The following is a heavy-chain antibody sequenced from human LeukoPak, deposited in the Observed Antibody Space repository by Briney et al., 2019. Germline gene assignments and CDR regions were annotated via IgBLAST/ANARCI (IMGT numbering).Heavy chain of an antibody. CDR3: ARYTAVTTGYYYYYYMDV. CDR2: IYPGDSDT. CDR1: GYSFTSYW. V-gene: IGHV5-51*01. D-gene: IGHD4-17*01. Sequence: AGESLKISCKGSGYSFTSYWIGWVRQMPGKGLEWMGIIYPGDSDTRYSPSFQGQVTISADKSISTAYLQWSSLKASDTAMYYCARYTAVTTGYYYYYYMDVWGKGTTVTVSS. J-gene: IGHJ6*03.